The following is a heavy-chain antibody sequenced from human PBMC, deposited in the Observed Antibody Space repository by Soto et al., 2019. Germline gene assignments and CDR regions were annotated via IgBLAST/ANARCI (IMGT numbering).Heavy chain of an antibody. CDR2: IIPIFGTA. V-gene: IGHV1-69*13. CDR1: GCTFSSYA. J-gene: IGHJ4*02. D-gene: IGHD3-22*01. CDR3: ASSGYYPPFDY. Sequence: GASVKVSCTASGCTFSSYAISWVRQAPGQGLEWMGGIIPIFGTANYAQKFQGRVTITADESTSTAYMELSSLRSEDTAVYYCASSGYYPPFDYWGQGTLVTVSS.